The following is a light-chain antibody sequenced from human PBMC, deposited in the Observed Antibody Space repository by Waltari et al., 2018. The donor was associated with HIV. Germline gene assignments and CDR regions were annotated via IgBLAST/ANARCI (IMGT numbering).Light chain of an antibody. V-gene: IGLV2-23*02. CDR2: EVT. CDR3: CSCHRSAIRYV. Sequence: QSTLTQPASVSGSPGHSRTLSCTGARSNDGSDDLVSWYQQDPGEAPKLIIYEVTTRPSGFSKRFSGSKSGNTASLTISGVQAEDEADYYCCSCHRSAIRYVFGTGTKLTVL. CDR1: RSNDGSDDL. J-gene: IGLJ1*01.